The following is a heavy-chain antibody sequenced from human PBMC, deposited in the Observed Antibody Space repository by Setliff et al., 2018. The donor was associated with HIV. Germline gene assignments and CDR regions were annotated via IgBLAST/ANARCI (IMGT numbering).Heavy chain of an antibody. CDR1: GVSFSGYY. CDR3: ARGSSGWTFDY. Sequence: TSETLSLTCTVYGVSFSGYYWSWIRQPPGMGLEWIGEINQSENTNYNPSLKSRVTISADKSKNQFSLKLSSVTAADTAVYYCARGSSGWTFDYWGQGTLVTVSS. D-gene: IGHD6-19*01. J-gene: IGHJ4*02. V-gene: IGHV4-34*01. CDR2: INQSENT.